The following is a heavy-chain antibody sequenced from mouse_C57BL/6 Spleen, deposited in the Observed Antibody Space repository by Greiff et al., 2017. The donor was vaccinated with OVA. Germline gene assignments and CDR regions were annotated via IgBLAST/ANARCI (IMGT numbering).Heavy chain of an antibody. Sequence: EVKLVESGGGLVKPGGSLKLSCAASGFTFSSYAMSWVRQTPEKRLEWVATISDGGSYTYYPDNVKGRFTISRDNAKNNLYLQMSHLKSEDTAMYYCAREGAPDYWGKGTTLTVSS. D-gene: IGHD3-1*01. J-gene: IGHJ2*01. CDR2: ISDGGSYT. V-gene: IGHV5-4*01. CDR1: GFTFSSYA. CDR3: AREGAPDY.